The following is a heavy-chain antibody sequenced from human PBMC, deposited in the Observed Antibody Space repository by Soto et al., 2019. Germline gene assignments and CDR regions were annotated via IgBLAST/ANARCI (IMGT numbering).Heavy chain of an antibody. V-gene: IGHV3-7*03. CDR3: ARDGGSGIDY. CDR2: IKQDGSEK. D-gene: IGHD6-25*01. Sequence: EVQLVESGGGLVQPGGSLRLSCAASGVTFSNYWMSWVRQAPGKGLEWVANIKQDGSEKYYVDSVKGRFTISRDNAKNSLYLQMNSLRAEDTAGYYCARDGGSGIDYWGQGTLVTVSS. CDR1: GVTFSNYW. J-gene: IGHJ4*02.